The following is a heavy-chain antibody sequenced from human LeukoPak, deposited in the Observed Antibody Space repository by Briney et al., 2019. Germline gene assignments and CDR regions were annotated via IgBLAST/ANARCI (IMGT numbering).Heavy chain of an antibody. CDR1: GFSFTVSDYG. J-gene: IGHJ3*02. V-gene: IGHV3-33*05. CDR3: ARIETVADAFDI. D-gene: IGHD1-1*01. Sequence: GRSLTLSCAASGFSFTVSDYGMHWVRQAPGKGLEWVAVVSYDGNYKYYADSVKGRFTIARDNSKNTLYLQMNSLRAEDTAVYYCARIETVADAFDIWGQGTLVTVSS. CDR2: VSYDGNYK.